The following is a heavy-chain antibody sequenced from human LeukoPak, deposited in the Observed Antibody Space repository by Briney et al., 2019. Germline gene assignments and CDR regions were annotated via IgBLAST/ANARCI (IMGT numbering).Heavy chain of an antibody. CDR1: GYTFTSYG. V-gene: IGHV1-18*01. CDR2: ISAYNGNT. CDR3: ARVGNRNPYYDFWSGYYKAWDAFDI. D-gene: IGHD3-3*01. Sequence: GASVKVSCKASGYTFTSYGISWVRQAPGRGLEWMGWISAYNGNTNYAQKLQGRVTMTTDTSTSTAYMELRSLRSDDTAAYYCARVGNRNPYYDFWSGYYKAWDAFDIWGQGTMVTVSS. J-gene: IGHJ3*02.